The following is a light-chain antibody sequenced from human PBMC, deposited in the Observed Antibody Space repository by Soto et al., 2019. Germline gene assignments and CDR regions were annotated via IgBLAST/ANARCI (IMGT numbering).Light chain of an antibody. J-gene: IGLJ3*02. CDR3: ATWDDSLSGPV. Sequence: QSVLTQPPSASGTPGQRVTISCSGSSSNIGNNYVYWYQQFPGTAPKLLIYRNNQRPSGVPDRFSGSKSGTSASLAISGLRSEDEAGYYCATWDDSLSGPVFGGGTKVTVL. CDR1: SSNIGNNY. V-gene: IGLV1-47*01. CDR2: RNN.